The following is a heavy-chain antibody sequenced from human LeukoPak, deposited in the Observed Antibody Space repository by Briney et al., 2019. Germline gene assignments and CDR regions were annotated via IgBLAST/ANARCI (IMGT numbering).Heavy chain of an antibody. CDR1: GGSFSGYY. V-gene: IGHV4-34*01. Sequence: ASETLSLTCAVYGGSFSGYYWSWIRQPPGKGLEWIGEINHSGSTNYNPSLKSQVTISVDTSKNQFSLKLSSVTAADTAVYYCARGRVSSGWYYWGQGTLVTVSS. CDR3: ARGRVSSGWYY. CDR2: INHSGST. D-gene: IGHD6-19*01. J-gene: IGHJ4*02.